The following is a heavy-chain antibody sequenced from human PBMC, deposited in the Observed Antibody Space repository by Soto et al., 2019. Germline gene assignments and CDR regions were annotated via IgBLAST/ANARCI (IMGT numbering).Heavy chain of an antibody. J-gene: IGHJ6*03. Sequence: QVQLVQSGAEVKKPGSSVKVSCKASGGTFSSYTISWVRQAPGQGLEWMGRIIPILGIANYAQKFQGRVTITSDKSTSTAYMELSSLRSEDTAVYYCARGVAVAPHYYYYMDVWGKGTTVTVSS. CDR1: GGTFSSYT. V-gene: IGHV1-69*02. CDR3: ARGVAVAPHYYYYMDV. CDR2: IIPILGIA. D-gene: IGHD6-19*01.